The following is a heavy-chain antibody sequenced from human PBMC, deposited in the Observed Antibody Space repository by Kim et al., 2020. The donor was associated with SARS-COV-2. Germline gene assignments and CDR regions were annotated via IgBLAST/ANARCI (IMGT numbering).Heavy chain of an antibody. D-gene: IGHD3-16*01. CDR1: GGSISSYY. J-gene: IGHJ4*02. CDR3: ARVGTLGAFDF. Sequence: SETLSLTCTVSGGSISSYYWSWIRQPPGKGLEWIGYIYYSGSTNYNPSLKSRVTISVDTSKNQIPLKLSSVTAADTAVYYCARVGTLGAFDFWGQGTLVTVSS. CDR2: IYYSGST. V-gene: IGHV4-59*01.